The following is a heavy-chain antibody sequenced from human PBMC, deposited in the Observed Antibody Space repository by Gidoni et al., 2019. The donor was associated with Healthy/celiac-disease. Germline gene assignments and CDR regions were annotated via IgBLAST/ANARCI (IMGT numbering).Heavy chain of an antibody. D-gene: IGHD1-26*01. Sequence: QVQLQDSGPGLVKPSGTLSLPCAVSGGSISSSNWWSWVRQPPGKGLEWIGEIYHSGSTNYNPSLKSRVTISVDKSKNQFSLKLSSVTAADTAVYYGAREGGSGSYYYGMDVWGQGTTVTVSS. CDR3: AREGGSGSYYYGMDV. CDR1: GGSISSSNW. J-gene: IGHJ6*02. V-gene: IGHV4-4*02. CDR2: IYHSGST.